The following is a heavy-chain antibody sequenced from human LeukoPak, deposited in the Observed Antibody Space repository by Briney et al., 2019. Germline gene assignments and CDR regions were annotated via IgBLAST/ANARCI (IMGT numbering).Heavy chain of an antibody. V-gene: IGHV1-69*05. Sequence: ASVKVSCKASGGTFSSYAISWVRQAPGQGLEWMGGIIPIFGTANYAQKFQGRVTITTDESTSTAYMELSSLRSEDTAVYYCASYDYYDRSGQFDYWGQGTLVTVSS. CDR3: ASYDYYDRSGQFDY. D-gene: IGHD3-22*01. J-gene: IGHJ4*02. CDR1: GGTFSSYA. CDR2: IIPIFGTA.